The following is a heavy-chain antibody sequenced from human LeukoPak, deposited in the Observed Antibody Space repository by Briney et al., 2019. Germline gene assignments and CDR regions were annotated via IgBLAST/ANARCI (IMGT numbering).Heavy chain of an antibody. CDR2: IKQDGSEK. Sequence: GGSLRLSCAASGFTFSSYWMSWVRQAPGKGLEWVANIKQDGSEKYYVDSVKGRFTISRDSAKNSLYLQMNSLRAEDTAVYYCARDQTAMAIDYWGQGTLVTVSS. CDR1: GFTFSSYW. D-gene: IGHD5-18*01. J-gene: IGHJ4*02. CDR3: ARDQTAMAIDY. V-gene: IGHV3-7*05.